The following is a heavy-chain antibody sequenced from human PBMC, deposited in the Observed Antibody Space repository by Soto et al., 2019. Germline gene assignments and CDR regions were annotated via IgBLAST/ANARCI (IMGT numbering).Heavy chain of an antibody. J-gene: IGHJ4*02. V-gene: IGHV3-23*01. Sequence: GGSLRLSCAASGFTFSSYAMSWVRQAPGKGLEWVSAISGSGGSTYDADSGKGRFTISRDNSKNTQYLQMNRLRADDTAVYYCAKPDPLRSSWALGGLLDYWGQGTLVTVSS. CDR2: ISGSGGST. D-gene: IGHD6-13*01. CDR3: AKPDPLRSSWALGGLLDY. CDR1: GFTFSSYA.